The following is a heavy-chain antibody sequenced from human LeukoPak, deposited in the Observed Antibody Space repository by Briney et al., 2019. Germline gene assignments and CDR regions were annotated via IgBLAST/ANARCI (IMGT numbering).Heavy chain of an antibody. CDR1: GFTFDDYG. Sequence: PGGSLRLSCAASGFTFDDYGMSWVRQAPGKGLEWVSGTNWNGGSTGYADSVKGRFTISRDNAKNSLYLQMNSLRAEDTALYYCARDDGQWLPFDYWGQGTLVTVSS. D-gene: IGHD6-19*01. CDR2: TNWNGGST. CDR3: ARDDGQWLPFDY. V-gene: IGHV3-20*04. J-gene: IGHJ4*02.